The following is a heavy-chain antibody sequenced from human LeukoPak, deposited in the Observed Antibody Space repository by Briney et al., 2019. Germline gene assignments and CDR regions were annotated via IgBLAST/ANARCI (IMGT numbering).Heavy chain of an antibody. CDR2: IYYSGST. V-gene: IGHV4-59*01. D-gene: IGHD1/OR15-1a*01. CDR3: ARVLRTTVNTYNYYYMDV. J-gene: IGHJ6*03. Sequence: SETLSLTCSVSGGSISSYYWSWIRQPPGKGLEWIGYIYYSGSTNYNPSLKSRVTISVDTSKNQFSLKLSSVTAADTAVYYCARVLRTTVNTYNYYYMDVWGKGTTVTVSS. CDR1: GGSISSYY.